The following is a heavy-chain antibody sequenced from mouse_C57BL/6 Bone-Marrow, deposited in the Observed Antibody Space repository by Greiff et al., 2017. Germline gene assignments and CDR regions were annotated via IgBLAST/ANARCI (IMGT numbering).Heavy chain of an antibody. Sequence: VQLQQPGAELVRPGSSVKMSCKTSGYTFTSYGINWVKQRPGQGLEWIGYIDIGNGYTEYNEKFKGKATLTVDTSSSTAYMQLSSLTSEDSAIYFCAPIYYYGSSILHYAMDYWGQGTSVTVSS. CDR1: GYTFTSYG. CDR3: APIYYYGSSILHYAMDY. D-gene: IGHD1-1*01. J-gene: IGHJ4*01. V-gene: IGHV1-58*01. CDR2: IDIGNGYT.